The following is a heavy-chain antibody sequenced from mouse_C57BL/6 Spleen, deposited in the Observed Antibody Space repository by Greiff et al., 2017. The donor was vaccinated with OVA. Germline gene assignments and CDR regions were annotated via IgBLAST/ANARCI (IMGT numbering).Heavy chain of an antibody. D-gene: IGHD2-5*01. CDR2: INPNNGGT. Sequence: EVQLQQSGPELVKPGASVKISCKASGYTFTDYNMDWVKQSHGKSLEWIGDINPNNGGTIYNQKFKGKATLTVDKSSSTAYMELRSLTSEDTAVYYCARSDYSNPFDYWGQGTTLTVSS. J-gene: IGHJ2*01. CDR1: GYTFTDYN. V-gene: IGHV1-18*01. CDR3: ARSDYSNPFDY.